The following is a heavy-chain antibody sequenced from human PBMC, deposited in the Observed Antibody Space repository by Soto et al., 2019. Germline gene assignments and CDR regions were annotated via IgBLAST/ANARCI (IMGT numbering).Heavy chain of an antibody. V-gene: IGHV3-30*04. Sequence: QVQLVESGGGVVQPGRSLRLSCAASGFTFSTYAMHWVRQAPGRGLEWVAVISYHGKNKYYADSVKGRFTISRDNSKNTLYLQMNSLRGEDTAVYYCARDRVAGNEDPYYYYYGMDVWGQGTTVTVSS. D-gene: IGHD6-19*01. CDR2: ISYHGKNK. J-gene: IGHJ6*02. CDR1: GFTFSTYA. CDR3: ARDRVAGNEDPYYYYYGMDV.